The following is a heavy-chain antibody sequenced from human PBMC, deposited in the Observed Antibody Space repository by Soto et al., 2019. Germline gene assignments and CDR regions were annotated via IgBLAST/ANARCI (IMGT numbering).Heavy chain of an antibody. CDR1: GYSMERSGDY. D-gene: IGHD2-8*02. J-gene: IGHJ5*02. CDR3: ARELLAPTRGWFDP. Sequence: QVHLQESGPGLVKPSQTLSLACTVTGYSMERSGDYWSWIRQVPGQGLEWLGYIFFSGTTYYNPSFKSRVIMSVDTSRNQFFLNLTAVTAADTGVYYCARELLAPTRGWFDPWGQGTLV. V-gene: IGHV4-31*03. CDR2: IFFSGTT.